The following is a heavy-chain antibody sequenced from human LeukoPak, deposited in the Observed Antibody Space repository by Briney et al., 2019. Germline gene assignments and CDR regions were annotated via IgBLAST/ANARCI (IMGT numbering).Heavy chain of an antibody. D-gene: IGHD6-13*01. V-gene: IGHV3-21*01. Sequence: GGSLRLSCAASGFTFSSYSMNWVRQAPGKGLEWVSYISSSSSYIYYADSVKGRFTISRDNAKNSLYLQMNSLRAEDTAVYYCARGGIAARTICYWGKGTLVSVST. CDR3: ARGGIAARTICY. CDR1: GFTFSSYS. CDR2: ISSSSSYI. J-gene: IGHJ4*02.